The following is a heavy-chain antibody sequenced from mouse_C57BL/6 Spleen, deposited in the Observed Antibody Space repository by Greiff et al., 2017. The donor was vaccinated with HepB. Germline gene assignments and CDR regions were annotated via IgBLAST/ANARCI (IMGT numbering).Heavy chain of an antibody. CDR1: GYTFTSYW. CDR2: IYPGSGST. D-gene: IGHD2-5*01. Sequence: QVQLQQPGAELVKPGASVKMSCEASGYTFTSYWITWVKQRPGQGLEWIGDIYPGSGSTNYNEKFKSKATLTVDTSSSTAYMQLSSLTSKDSAVYYCARSGYSNHYAMDYGGQGSSVTVSS. V-gene: IGHV1-55*01. CDR3: ARSGYSNHYAMDY. J-gene: IGHJ4*01.